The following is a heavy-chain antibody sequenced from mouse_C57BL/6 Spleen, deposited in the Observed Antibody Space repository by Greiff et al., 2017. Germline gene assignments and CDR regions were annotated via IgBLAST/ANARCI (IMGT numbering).Heavy chain of an antibody. CDR1: GYTFTGYW. J-gene: IGHJ3*01. V-gene: IGHV1-9*01. CDR3: ARWGIDSSGPWFAY. CDR2: ILPGSGST. D-gene: IGHD3-2*02. Sequence: VQLQQSGAELMKPGASGRLSCKATGYTFTGYWLAGVKQRPGHGLEWIGEILPGSGSTNYNEKFKGKATFTADTSSNTAYMQLSSLTTEDSAIYYCARWGIDSSGPWFAYWGQGTLVTVSA.